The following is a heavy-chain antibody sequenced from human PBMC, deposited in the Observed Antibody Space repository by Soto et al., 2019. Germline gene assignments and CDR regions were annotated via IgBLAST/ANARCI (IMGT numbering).Heavy chain of an antibody. CDR2: ISYDGSNK. V-gene: IGHV3-30-3*01. D-gene: IGHD3-22*01. Sequence: PGGSLRLSCAASGFTFGSYAMHWVRQAPGKGLEWVAVISYDGSNKYYADSVKGRFTISRDNSKNTLYLQMNSLRAEDTAVYYCARGKWLYREASAFDIWGQGTMVTVSS. J-gene: IGHJ3*02. CDR1: GFTFGSYA. CDR3: ARGKWLYREASAFDI.